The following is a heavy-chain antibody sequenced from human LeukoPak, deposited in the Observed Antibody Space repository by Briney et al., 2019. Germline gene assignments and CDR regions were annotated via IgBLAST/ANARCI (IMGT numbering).Heavy chain of an antibody. D-gene: IGHD1-26*01. CDR1: GGSISSYY. Sequence: SETLSLTCIVSGGSISSYYWSWIRQPPGKGLEWIGYMYHSGSTNYNPSLKSRVTILVDTSRNQFSLKLRSVTAADTAVYYCARNGGSYSFDFWGQGTLVTASS. J-gene: IGHJ4*02. CDR3: ARNGGSYSFDF. CDR2: MYHSGST. V-gene: IGHV4-59*01.